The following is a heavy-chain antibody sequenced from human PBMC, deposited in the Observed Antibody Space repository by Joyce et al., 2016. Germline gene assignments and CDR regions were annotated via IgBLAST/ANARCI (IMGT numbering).Heavy chain of an antibody. D-gene: IGHD4-11*01. V-gene: IGHV4-61*03. CDR2: IYFRGST. CDR3: ARGVDASGRYSNVDY. J-gene: IGHJ4*02. CDR1: GGSVKGGSYY. Sequence: QVRLQESGPGLAKPSETLSLTCTVSGGSVKGGSYYWTWMRQPPGKRLEWIGYIYFRGSTDYNPSLKSRVTMSMDTSKNHFSLRLNSVTAADTAVYYGARGVDASGRYSNVDYWGQGSLVVVSS.